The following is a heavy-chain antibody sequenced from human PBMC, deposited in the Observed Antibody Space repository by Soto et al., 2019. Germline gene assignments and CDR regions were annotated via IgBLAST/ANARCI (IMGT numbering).Heavy chain of an antibody. Sequence: SETLSLTCAVYGGSFSGYYWSWIRQPPGKGLEWIGEINHSGSTNYNPSLKSRVTISVDTSKNQFSLKLSSVTAADTVVYYCASRAEAGWYFDLWGRGTLVTVSS. CDR2: INHSGST. D-gene: IGHD6-19*01. CDR1: GGSFSGYY. J-gene: IGHJ2*01. CDR3: ASRAEAGWYFDL. V-gene: IGHV4-34*01.